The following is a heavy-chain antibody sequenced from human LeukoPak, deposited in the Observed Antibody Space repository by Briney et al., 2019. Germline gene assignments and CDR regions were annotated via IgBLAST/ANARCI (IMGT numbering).Heavy chain of an antibody. CDR3: AKSLLTTASGTGRAFDI. Sequence: PGGSLRLSCAASGFTFSSYAMSWVRQAPGKGLEWVSAISGSGGSTWYADSVKGRFTISRDNSKNTLYLQMNSLRAEDTAEYYCAKSLLTTASGTGRAFDIWGQGTMVTVSS. CDR1: GFTFSSYA. V-gene: IGHV3-23*01. CDR2: ISGSGGST. D-gene: IGHD1-26*01. J-gene: IGHJ3*02.